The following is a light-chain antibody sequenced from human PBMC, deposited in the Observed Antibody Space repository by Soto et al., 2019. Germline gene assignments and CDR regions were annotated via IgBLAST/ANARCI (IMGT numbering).Light chain of an antibody. CDR3: HQYVSYPWT. J-gene: IGKJ1*01. V-gene: IGKV1-5*03. CDR2: KAS. Sequence: DIQMTQSPSTLSASVGDRVTITCRASQSISSWLAWYQQKPGKAPKLLISKASSLESGVPSRFSGSGSGTEFTFTVSSLQPDDFATYYCHQYVSYPWTFXQGTKVDI. CDR1: QSISSW.